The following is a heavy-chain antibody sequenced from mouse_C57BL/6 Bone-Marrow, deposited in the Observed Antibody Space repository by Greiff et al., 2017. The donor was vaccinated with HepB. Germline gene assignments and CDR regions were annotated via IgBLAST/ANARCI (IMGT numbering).Heavy chain of an antibody. D-gene: IGHD3-2*02. J-gene: IGHJ4*01. CDR1: GFTFSSYA. V-gene: IGHV5-4*01. Sequence: DVQLVESGGGLVKPGGSLKLSCAASGFTFSSYAMSWVRQTPEKRLEWVATISDGGSYTYYPDNVKGRFTISRDNAKNNLYLQMSHLKSEDTAMYYCARDSSGYDYAMDYWGQGTSVTVSS. CDR2: ISDGGSYT. CDR3: ARDSSGYDYAMDY.